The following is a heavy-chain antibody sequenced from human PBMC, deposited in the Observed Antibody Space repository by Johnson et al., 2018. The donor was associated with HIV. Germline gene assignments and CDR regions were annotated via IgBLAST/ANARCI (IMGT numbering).Heavy chain of an antibody. CDR1: GFTFEDYG. CDR2: INWNGGST. J-gene: IGHJ3*02. V-gene: IGHV3-20*04. Sequence: VQLVESGGRVVRPGGSLRLSCAASGFTFEDYGMSWVREAPGKGLEWVSGINWNGGSTGYVDSVKGRFTISRDNAKNSLYLQMNSLRAEDTALYYCGRVRTAAGFDAFDIWGQGTMVTVSS. D-gene: IGHD6-13*01. CDR3: GRVRTAAGFDAFDI.